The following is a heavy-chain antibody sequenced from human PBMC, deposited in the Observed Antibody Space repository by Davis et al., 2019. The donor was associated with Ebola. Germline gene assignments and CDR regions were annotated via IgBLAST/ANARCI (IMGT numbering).Heavy chain of an antibody. CDR3: ARQRGVVPAAMGWFDP. D-gene: IGHD2-2*01. J-gene: IGHJ5*02. CDR1: GYSFTSYW. V-gene: IGHV5-10-1*01. Sequence: GESLKISCKGSGYSFTSYWISWVRQMPGKGLEWMGRIDPSDSYTNYSPSFQGHVTISADKSISTAYLQWSSLKASDTAMYYCARQRGVVPAAMGWFDPWGQGILVTVSS. CDR2: IDPSDSYT.